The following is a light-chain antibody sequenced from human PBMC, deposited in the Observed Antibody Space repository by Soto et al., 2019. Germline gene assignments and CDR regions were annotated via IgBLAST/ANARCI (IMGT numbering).Light chain of an antibody. Sequence: EIVLTQSPGTLSLYPGERATLSCRASQSVSSNYLAWYQQNPGQAPRLLIYGASTRATGIPDRFSGSGSGTDFTLTISRLEPEDFAVYYCQQYGSSPRTFGGGTKVDIK. J-gene: IGKJ4*01. V-gene: IGKV3-20*01. CDR2: GAS. CDR1: QSVSSNY. CDR3: QQYGSSPRT.